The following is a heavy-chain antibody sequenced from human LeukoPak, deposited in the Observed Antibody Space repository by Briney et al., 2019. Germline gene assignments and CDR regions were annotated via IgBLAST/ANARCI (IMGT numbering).Heavy chain of an antibody. Sequence: PSETLSLTCTFSGGSISTYYWSWIRQPPGKGLEWIGYIYYSGNTNYSPSLKSRVTISLNTSKNQFSLRLRSVTAADTAVYYCARVVNWGLRYFDLWGRGTLVTVSS. D-gene: IGHD7-27*01. J-gene: IGHJ2*01. CDR1: GGSISTYY. CDR2: IYYSGNT. CDR3: ARVVNWGLRYFDL. V-gene: IGHV4-59*01.